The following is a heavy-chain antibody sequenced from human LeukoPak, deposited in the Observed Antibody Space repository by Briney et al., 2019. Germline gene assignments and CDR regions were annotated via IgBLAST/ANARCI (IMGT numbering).Heavy chain of an antibody. V-gene: IGHV4-39*07. J-gene: IGHJ4*02. D-gene: IGHD3-22*01. Sequence: SETLSLTCTVSGGSISSSSYYWGWIRQPPGKGLEWIGSIYYSGSTNYHPSLKNRVTISVDKSKNEFSLNLRSVTAADTAVYYCARERPSWLSSDRPLDYWGQGTLVTVSS. CDR1: GGSISSSSYY. CDR3: ARERPSWLSSDRPLDY. CDR2: IYYSGST.